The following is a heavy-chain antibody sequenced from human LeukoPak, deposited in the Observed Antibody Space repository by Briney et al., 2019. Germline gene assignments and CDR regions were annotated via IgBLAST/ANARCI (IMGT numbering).Heavy chain of an antibody. Sequence: ASVKVSCKASGYTFTSYGISWVRQAPGQGLEWMGWISAYNGNTNYAQKLQGRVTITTDESTSTAYMELSSLRSEDTAVYYCARDRDVPSTHYESSGWRSLEGWGQGTLVTVSS. D-gene: IGHD6-19*01. J-gene: IGHJ4*02. CDR2: ISAYNGNT. CDR3: ARDRDVPSTHYESSGWRSLEG. CDR1: GYTFTSYG. V-gene: IGHV1-18*01.